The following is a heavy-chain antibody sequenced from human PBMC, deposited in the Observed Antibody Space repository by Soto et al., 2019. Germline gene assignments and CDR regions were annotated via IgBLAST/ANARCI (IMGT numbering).Heavy chain of an antibody. CDR3: ARALYDFWSGYPKEFDY. J-gene: IGHJ4*02. Sequence: QVQLVESGGGVVQPGRSLRLSCAASGFTFSSYAVHWVRQAPGKGLEWVAVISYDGSNKYYADSVKGRFTISRDNSKNTLYLQMNSLRAEDTAAYYCARALYDFWSGYPKEFDYWGQGTLVTVSS. CDR2: ISYDGSNK. D-gene: IGHD3-3*01. V-gene: IGHV3-30-3*01. CDR1: GFTFSSYA.